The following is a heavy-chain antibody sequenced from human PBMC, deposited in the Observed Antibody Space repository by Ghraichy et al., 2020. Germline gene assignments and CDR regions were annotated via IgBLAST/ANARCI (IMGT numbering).Heavy chain of an antibody. CDR3: ASTELELGSADYYYYMDV. CDR2: IIPIFGTA. J-gene: IGHJ6*03. V-gene: IGHV1-69*13. CDR1: GGTFSSYA. Sequence: SVKVSCKASGGTFSSYAISWVRQAPGQGLEWMGGIIPIFGTANYAQKFQGRVTITADESTSTAYMELSSLRSEDTAVYYCASTELELGSADYYYYMDVWGKGTTVTVSS. D-gene: IGHD1-7*01.